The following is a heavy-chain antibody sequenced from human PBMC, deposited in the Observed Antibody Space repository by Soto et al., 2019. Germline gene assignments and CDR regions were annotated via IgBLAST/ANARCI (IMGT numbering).Heavy chain of an antibody. CDR3: AKGPKAVLWFGDPIGDYYFDY. CDR1: GFTFSSYA. CDR2: ISGSGGST. Sequence: GGSLRLSCAASGFTFSSYAMSWVRQAPGKGLEWVSAISGSGGSTYYADSVKGRFTISRDNSKNTLYLQMNSLRAEDTAVYYCAKGPKAVLWFGDPIGDYYFDYWGQGTLVTVSS. D-gene: IGHD3-10*01. V-gene: IGHV3-23*01. J-gene: IGHJ4*02.